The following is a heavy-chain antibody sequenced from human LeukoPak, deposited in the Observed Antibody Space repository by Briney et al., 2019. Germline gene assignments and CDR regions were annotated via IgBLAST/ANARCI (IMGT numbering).Heavy chain of an antibody. V-gene: IGHV4-59*01. J-gene: IGHJ4*02. CDR1: GGSISSYY. D-gene: IGHD3-22*01. Sequence: SETLSLTCTVSGGSISSYYWSWIRQPPGKGLEWIGYIYYSGSTNYNPSLKSRVTISVDTSKNQFSLKLSSVTAADTAVYYCARYAYYYDNSGYYPHFDYWGQGTLVTVSS. CDR2: IYYSGST. CDR3: ARYAYYYDNSGYYPHFDY.